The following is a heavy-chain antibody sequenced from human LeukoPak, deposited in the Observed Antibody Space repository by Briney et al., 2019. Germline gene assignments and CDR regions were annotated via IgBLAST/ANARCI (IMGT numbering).Heavy chain of an antibody. V-gene: IGHV4-39*01. J-gene: IGHJ5*02. CDR1: GGSISSSSYY. CDR3: ARGRMATAENWFDP. CDR2: IYYSGST. Sequence: SETLSLTCTVSGGSISSSSYYWGWIRQPPGKGLEWIGSIYYSGSTYYNPSLKSQVTISVDTSKNQFSLKLSSVTAADTAVYYCARGRMATAENWFDPWGQGTLVTVSS. D-gene: IGHD5-24*01.